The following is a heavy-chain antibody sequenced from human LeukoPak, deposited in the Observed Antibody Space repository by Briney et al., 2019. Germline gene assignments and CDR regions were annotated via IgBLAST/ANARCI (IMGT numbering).Heavy chain of an antibody. CDR2: ISSGSSSV. CDR1: GFTFSSHS. J-gene: IGHJ6*02. V-gene: IGHV3-48*04. Sequence: GGSLRLSCAASGFTFSSHSMNWVRQAPGKGLEWVSYISSGSSSVYYADSVKGRFTISRDNAKNSLYLQMNSLRADDTAVYYCARDRVGGRYYYGMDVWGLGTTVTVSS. CDR3: ARDRVGGRYYYGMDV. D-gene: IGHD3-16*01.